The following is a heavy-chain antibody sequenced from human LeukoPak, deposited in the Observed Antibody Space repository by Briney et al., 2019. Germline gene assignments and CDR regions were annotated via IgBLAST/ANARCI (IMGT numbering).Heavy chain of an antibody. CDR1: GFTYSSHN. CDR2: ISNDGSNQ. V-gene: IGHV3-30-3*01. D-gene: IGHD3-9*01. CDR3: ARDPSIDY. J-gene: IGHJ4*02. Sequence: PPGRSLRLSCAVSGFTYSSHNMHWVRQAPGKGLEWVALISNDGSNQYYADSVKGRFTISRDNSKNTLYLQMNSLRAEDTAVYYCARDPSIDYWGQGTLVTVSS.